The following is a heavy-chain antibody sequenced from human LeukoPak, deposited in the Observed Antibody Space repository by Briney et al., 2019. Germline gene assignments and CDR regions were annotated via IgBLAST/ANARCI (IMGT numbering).Heavy chain of an antibody. J-gene: IGHJ6*04. Sequence: GGSLRLSCAASGFTFSSYAMHWVRQAPGKGLEWVAVISYDGSNKYYADSVKGRFTISRDNSKNTLYLQMNSLRAEDTAVYYCATNGLRYFDWLLSPPYYYYGMDVWGKGTTVTVSS. CDR3: ATNGLRYFDWLLSPPYYYYGMDV. V-gene: IGHV3-30*04. CDR2: ISYDGSNK. CDR1: GFTFSSYA. D-gene: IGHD3-9*01.